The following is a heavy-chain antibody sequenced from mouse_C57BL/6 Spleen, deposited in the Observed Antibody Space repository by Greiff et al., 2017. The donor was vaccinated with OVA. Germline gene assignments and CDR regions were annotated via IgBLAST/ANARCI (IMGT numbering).Heavy chain of an antibody. CDR3: ARSYDCDGAWFAY. V-gene: IGHV5-17*01. CDR1: GFTFSDYG. D-gene: IGHD2-4*01. CDR2: ISSGSSTI. J-gene: IGHJ3*01. Sequence: EVHLVESGGGLVKPGGSLKLSCAASGFTFSDYGMHWVRQAPEKGLEWVAYISSGSSTIYYADTVKGRFTISRDNAKNTLFLQMTSLRSEDTAMYYCARSYDCDGAWFAYWGQGTLVTVSA.